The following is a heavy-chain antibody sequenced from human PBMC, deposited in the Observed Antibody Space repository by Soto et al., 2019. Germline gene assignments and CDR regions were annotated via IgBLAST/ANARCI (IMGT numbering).Heavy chain of an antibody. CDR1: GYTFTSDG. Sequence: GASVKVSCKASGYTFTSDGISWVRQAPGQGLEWMGWISAYNGNTNYAQKLQGRVTMTTDTSTSTAYMELRSLRSDDTAVYYCARDGIVVVTTDAFDIWGQGTMVTVSS. V-gene: IGHV1-18*01. D-gene: IGHD2-21*02. CDR3: ARDGIVVVTTDAFDI. J-gene: IGHJ3*02. CDR2: ISAYNGNT.